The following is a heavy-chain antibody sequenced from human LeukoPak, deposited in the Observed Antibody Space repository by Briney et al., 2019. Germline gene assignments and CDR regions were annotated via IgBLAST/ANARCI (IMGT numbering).Heavy chain of an antibody. CDR2: IYSGGST. J-gene: IGHJ4*02. CDR3: ARQPLVDRSVTVVAPQTPFDY. V-gene: IGHV3-66*04. CDR1: GFTVSSNY. D-gene: IGHD2-2*01. Sequence: GGSLRLSCAASGFTVSSNYMSWVRQAPGKGLEWVSVIYSGGSTYYADSVKGRFTISRDNSKNTLYLQMNSLGAEDTAVYYCARQPLVDRSVTVVAPQTPFDYWGQGTLVTVSS.